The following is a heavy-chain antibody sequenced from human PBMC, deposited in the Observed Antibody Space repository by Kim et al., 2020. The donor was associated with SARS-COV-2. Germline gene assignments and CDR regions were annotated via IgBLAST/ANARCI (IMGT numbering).Heavy chain of an antibody. CDR3: AIAPASVHDSSGYYEYYFDY. V-gene: IGHV1-2*04. Sequence: ASVKVSCKASGYTFTGYYMHWVRQAPGQGLEWRGWINPYSGGTNYAQKFQGWVTMTRDTSISTAYMELSRLISDDTAVYYCAIAPASVHDSSGYYEYYFDYWGQGTLVTVSS. CDR2: INPYSGGT. J-gene: IGHJ4*02. CDR1: GYTFTGYY. D-gene: IGHD3-22*01.